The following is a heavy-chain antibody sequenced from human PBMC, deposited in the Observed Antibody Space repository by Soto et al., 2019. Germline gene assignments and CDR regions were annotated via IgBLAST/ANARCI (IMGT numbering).Heavy chain of an antibody. Sequence: LSLTCNVSGGSISSYYWNWIRQPPGKTLEWIGDVYYSGSANYNPSLKSRVTISVDMSKNQFSLKLNSVTAADTAVYYCARGSMVRGPTPFDYWGQGTLVTVSS. D-gene: IGHD3-10*01. V-gene: IGHV4-59*01. CDR2: VYYSGSA. CDR1: GGSISSYY. CDR3: ARGSMVRGPTPFDY. J-gene: IGHJ4*02.